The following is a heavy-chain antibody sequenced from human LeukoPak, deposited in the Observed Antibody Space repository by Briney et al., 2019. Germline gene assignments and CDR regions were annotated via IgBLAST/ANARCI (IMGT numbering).Heavy chain of an antibody. J-gene: IGHJ4*02. Sequence: GGSLRLSCTASGFTFSNYAMGWVRQAPGKGLAWVSVSGSGGGPFYADSVKGRFTISRDNSKNTLYLEMNSLRVEDTAIYYCAKAPAGIRRPLEYWGQGSLVTVSS. V-gene: IGHV3-23*01. CDR2: SGSGGGP. CDR1: GFTFSNYA. D-gene: IGHD2-2*02. CDR3: AKAPAGIRRPLEY.